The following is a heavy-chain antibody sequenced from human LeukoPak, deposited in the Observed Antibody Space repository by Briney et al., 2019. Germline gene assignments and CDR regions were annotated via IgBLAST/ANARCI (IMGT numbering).Heavy chain of an antibody. J-gene: IGHJ4*02. CDR2: ISSSGSTI. CDR1: GFTLSDHY. CDR3: AREDYYGSGSPLGY. D-gene: IGHD3-10*01. V-gene: IGHV3-11*01. Sequence: GGSLRLSCAASGFTLSDHYMSWIRQAPGKGLEWVSYISSSGSTIYYADSVKGRFTISRDNAKNSLYLQMNSLRAEDTAVYYCAREDYYGSGSPLGYWGQGTLVTVSS.